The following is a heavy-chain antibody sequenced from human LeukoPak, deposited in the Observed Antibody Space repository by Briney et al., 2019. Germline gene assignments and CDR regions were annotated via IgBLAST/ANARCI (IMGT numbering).Heavy chain of an antibody. CDR1: GGSFSGYY. J-gene: IGHJ4*02. V-gene: IGHV4-34*01. D-gene: IGHD6-19*01. CDR2: INHSGST. CDR3: ARAASVADYYFDY. Sequence: TSETLSLTCAVYGGSFSGYYWSWIRQPPRKGLEWIGEINHSGSTNYNPSHKSRVTISVDTSKNQFSLKLSSVTAADTAVYYCARAASVADYYFDYWGQGTLVTVSS.